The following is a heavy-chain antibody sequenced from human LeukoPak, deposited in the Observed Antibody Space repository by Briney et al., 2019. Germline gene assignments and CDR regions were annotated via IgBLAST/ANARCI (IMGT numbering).Heavy chain of an antibody. CDR2: IYYSGST. V-gene: IGHV4-61*01. D-gene: IGHD1-26*01. Sequence: SETLSLTCTVSGGSVSSGSYYWSWIRQPPGKGLEWIGYIYYSGSTNYNPSLKSRVTMSADTSKNQFSLKLSSVTAADTAVYYCARESRGVGATGYWGQGTLVTVSS. CDR1: GGSVSSGSYY. CDR3: ARESRGVGATGY. J-gene: IGHJ4*02.